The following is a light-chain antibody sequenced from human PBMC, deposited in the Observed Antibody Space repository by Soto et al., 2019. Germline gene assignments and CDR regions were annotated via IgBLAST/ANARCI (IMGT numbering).Light chain of an antibody. Sequence: QSALTQPASVSGSPGQSITISCTGTSRDVGGFDYVSWYQQHPGKAPKLTIYEVSNRPSGVSNRFSGSKSGNTASLTISGLQVEDEAYYYCSSYTAANPRVFGGGTKLTVL. CDR3: SSYTAANPRV. J-gene: IGLJ2*01. V-gene: IGLV2-14*01. CDR2: EVS. CDR1: SRDVGGFDY.